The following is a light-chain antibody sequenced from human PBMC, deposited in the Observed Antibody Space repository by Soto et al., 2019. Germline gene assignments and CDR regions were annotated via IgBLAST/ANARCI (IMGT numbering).Light chain of an antibody. CDR1: PSVSSTY. V-gene: IGKV3-20*01. Sequence: EIVLTQSPGTLSLSPGERATLSCRASPSVSSTYLAWYQHKPGQAPRLLIYGASTRATGIPDRFSGTGSGTDFTLTINRLEPEDFAVYYCQQFGRSTGTFDQGTKVEIK. CDR2: GAS. CDR3: QQFGRSTGT. J-gene: IGKJ1*01.